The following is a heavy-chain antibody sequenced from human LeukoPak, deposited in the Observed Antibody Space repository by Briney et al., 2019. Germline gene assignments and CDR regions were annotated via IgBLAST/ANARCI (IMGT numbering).Heavy chain of an antibody. CDR3: ARDRRVVVPAAMPDYYYYYMDV. Sequence: SETLSFTCTVSGGSISSYYWSWIRQPPGKGLEWIGYIYYSGSTNYNPSLKSRVTISVDTSKNQFSLKLSSVTAADTAVYYCARDRRVVVPAAMPDYYYYYMDVWGKGTTVTVSS. V-gene: IGHV4-59*01. D-gene: IGHD2-2*01. CDR1: GGSISSYY. J-gene: IGHJ6*03. CDR2: IYYSGST.